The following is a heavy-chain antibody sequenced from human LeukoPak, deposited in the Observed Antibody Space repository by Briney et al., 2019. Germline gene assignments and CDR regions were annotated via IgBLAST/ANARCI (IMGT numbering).Heavy chain of an antibody. D-gene: IGHD6-6*01. CDR2: IYYSGST. CDR3: ARLVSSSPTAYYYFDY. J-gene: IGHJ4*02. CDR1: GGSISSYY. Sequence: SETLSLTCTVSGGSISSYYWSWIRQPPGKGLEWIGYIYYSGSTNYNPSLKSRVTISVDTSKNQFSLRLSSVTAADTAVYYCARLVSSSPTAYYYFDYWGQGTLVTVSS. V-gene: IGHV4-59*08.